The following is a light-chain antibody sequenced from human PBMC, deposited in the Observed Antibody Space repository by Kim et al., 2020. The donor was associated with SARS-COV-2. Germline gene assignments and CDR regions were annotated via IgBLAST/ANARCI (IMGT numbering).Light chain of an antibody. CDR2: GKN. CDR1: SLRSYY. Sequence: LGQTVRITCQGDSLRSYYASWYQQKPGQAPVLVIYGKNNRPSGIPDRFSGSSSGNTASLTITGAQAEDEADYYCNSRDSSGNLHYVFGTGTKVTVL. J-gene: IGLJ1*01. V-gene: IGLV3-19*01. CDR3: NSRDSSGNLHYV.